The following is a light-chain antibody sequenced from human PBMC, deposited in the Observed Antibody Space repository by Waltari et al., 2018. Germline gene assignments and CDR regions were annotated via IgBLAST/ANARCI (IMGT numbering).Light chain of an antibody. CDR3: SSYISSSTLEL. J-gene: IGLJ2*01. Sequence: QSALTQPASVSGSPGQSITISCTGTSSDVGVYNYVSWYQQHPGKAPKLIIYDVSNRPSGVSNRFSGSKSGNTASLTISGLQAEDEADYYCSSYISSSTLELFGGGTSLTVL. CDR1: SSDVGVYNY. V-gene: IGLV2-14*03. CDR2: DVS.